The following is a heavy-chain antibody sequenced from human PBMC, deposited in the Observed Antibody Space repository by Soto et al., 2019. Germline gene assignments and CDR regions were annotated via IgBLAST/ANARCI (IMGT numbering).Heavy chain of an antibody. V-gene: IGHV1-3*01. CDR1: GYTFTSYA. Sequence: GASLKLSCNADGYTFTSYAMHWVRQAPGQRLEWMGWINAGNRNTKYSQKFQGRVTITRDTSASTAYMELSSLRSEDTAVYYCATSRWLQFYFDYWGQGTLVTVSS. J-gene: IGHJ4*02. D-gene: IGHD5-12*01. CDR2: INAGNRNT. CDR3: ATSRWLQFYFDY.